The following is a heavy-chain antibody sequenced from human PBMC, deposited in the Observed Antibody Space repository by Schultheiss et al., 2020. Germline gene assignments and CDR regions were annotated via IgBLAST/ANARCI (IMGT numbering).Heavy chain of an antibody. V-gene: IGHV3-30*04. Sequence: GESLKISCAASGFTFSSYAMHWVRQAPGKGLEWVAVISYDGSNKYYADSVKGRFTISRDNSKNTLYLQMNSLRAEDTAVYYCARNMVRGVSEGMDVWGQGTTATVSS. J-gene: IGHJ6*02. D-gene: IGHD3-10*01. CDR2: ISYDGSNK. CDR3: ARNMVRGVSEGMDV. CDR1: GFTFSSYA.